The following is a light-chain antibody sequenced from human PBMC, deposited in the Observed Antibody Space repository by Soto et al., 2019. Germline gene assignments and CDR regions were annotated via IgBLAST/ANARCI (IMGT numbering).Light chain of an antibody. V-gene: IGLV1-44*01. Sequence: QPVLTQPPSASGTPGQRVTISCSGSSSNIGRNAVNWYQQLPGTVPKLLIYGNYQRPSGVPDRFSGSESATSASLAISGLQSEDEAYYYCAAWDDSLKSWVFGGGTKLTVL. CDR3: AAWDDSLKSWV. CDR2: GNY. J-gene: IGLJ3*02. CDR1: SSNIGRNA.